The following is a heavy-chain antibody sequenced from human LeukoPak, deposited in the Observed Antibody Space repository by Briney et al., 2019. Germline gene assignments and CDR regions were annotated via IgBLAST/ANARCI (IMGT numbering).Heavy chain of an antibody. CDR2: IYYSGST. Sequence: SETLSLTCTVSGGSISSSSYYWGWIRQPPGKGLEWIGSIYYSGSTYYNPSLKSRVTISVDTSKNQFSLKLSSVTAADTAVYYCARSAGPLGYWGQGTLVTVSS. CDR3: ARSAGPLGY. J-gene: IGHJ4*02. CDR1: GGSISSSSYY. V-gene: IGHV4-39*01. D-gene: IGHD7-27*01.